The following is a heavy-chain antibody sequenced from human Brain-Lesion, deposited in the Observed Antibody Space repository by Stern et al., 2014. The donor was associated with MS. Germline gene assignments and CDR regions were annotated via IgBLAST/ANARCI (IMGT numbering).Heavy chain of an antibody. CDR2: INPNTGGT. J-gene: IGHJ6*02. Sequence: QVQLVQSGAEVKKPGASVKVSCKTSGYIFTGYYIHWVRQAHGQGLEWMAWINPNTGGTKYAQKFQGRVTMSRDTSISTAYVELSSLTSDDTAVYYCARDQRGITIFGVVTDYYYLGMDVWGQGTTVTVSS. CDR1: GYIFTGYY. V-gene: IGHV1-2*02. CDR3: ARDQRGITIFGVVTDYYYLGMDV. D-gene: IGHD3-3*01.